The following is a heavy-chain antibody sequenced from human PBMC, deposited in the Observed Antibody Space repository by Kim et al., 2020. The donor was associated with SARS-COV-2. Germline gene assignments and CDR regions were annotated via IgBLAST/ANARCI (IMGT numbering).Heavy chain of an antibody. CDR3: AKDAVAGTFDY. V-gene: IGHV3-30*02. Sequence: KYYDDSVKGRFTISRDNSKTTLYLQMNSLRAEDTAVYYCAKDAVAGTFDYWGQGTLVTVSS. J-gene: IGHJ4*02. CDR2: K. D-gene: IGHD6-19*01.